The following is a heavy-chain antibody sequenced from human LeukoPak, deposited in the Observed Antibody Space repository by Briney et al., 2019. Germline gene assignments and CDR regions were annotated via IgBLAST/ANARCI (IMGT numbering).Heavy chain of an antibody. CDR1: GGSVSSGSYY. CDR3: ARDPPRKYYDSSGPGYYFDY. V-gene: IGHV4-61*01. CDR2: IYYSGST. Sequence: SETLSLTCTVSGGSVSSGSYYWSWIRQPPGKGLEWIGYIYYSGSTYYNPSLKSRVTISVDTSKNQFSLKLSSVTAADTAVYYCARDPPRKYYDSSGPGYYFDYWGQGTLVTVSS. D-gene: IGHD3-22*01. J-gene: IGHJ4*02.